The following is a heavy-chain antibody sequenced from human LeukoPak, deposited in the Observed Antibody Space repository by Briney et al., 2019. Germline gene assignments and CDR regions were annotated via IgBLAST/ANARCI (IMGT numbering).Heavy chain of an antibody. CDR2: INGDGSNT. V-gene: IGHV3-74*01. D-gene: IGHD3-10*01. Sequence: PGGSLRLSCAASGFIFSDYSVTWVRQAPGKGLVWVSRINGDGSNTTYADSVKGRFTTSRDTAKNTVYLQMNSLRAEDTAVYYCARGSGSYSSDAFDIWGQGTMVTVSS. J-gene: IGHJ3*02. CDR3: ARGSGSYSSDAFDI. CDR1: GFIFSDYS.